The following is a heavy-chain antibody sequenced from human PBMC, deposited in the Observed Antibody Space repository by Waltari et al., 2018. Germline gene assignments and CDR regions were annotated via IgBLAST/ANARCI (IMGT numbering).Heavy chain of an antibody. CDR1: GGSISSHY. D-gene: IGHD3-9*01. CDR3: ARFLSDYDILTGYSLYYFDY. CDR2: IYYSGST. Sequence: QVQLQESGPGLVKPSETLSLTCTVSGGSISSHYWSWIRQPPGKGLEWIGYIYYSGSTNYNPSLKSRVTISVDTSKIQFSLKQSSVTAADTAVYYCARFLSDYDILTGYSLYYFDYWGQGTLVTVSS. V-gene: IGHV4-59*11. J-gene: IGHJ4*02.